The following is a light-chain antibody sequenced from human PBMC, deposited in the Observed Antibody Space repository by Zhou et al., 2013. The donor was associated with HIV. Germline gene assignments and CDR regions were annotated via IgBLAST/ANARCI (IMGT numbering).Light chain of an antibody. J-gene: IGKJ5*01. Sequence: AVHITQSPASLSASTGDRVTITCRASQDVGAYLAWYQQKPGEAPKVLIYGASTSHIGVPSRFSGSGSGTNFSLTINCLQSDDFATYYCQKYDSAPSITFGQGTRLEIK. CDR1: QDVGAY. CDR2: GAS. CDR3: QKYDSAPSIT. V-gene: IGKV1-8*01.